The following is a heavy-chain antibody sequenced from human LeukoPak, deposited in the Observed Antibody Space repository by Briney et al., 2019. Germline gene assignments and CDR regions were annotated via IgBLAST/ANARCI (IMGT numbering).Heavy chain of an antibody. Sequence: ASVKVSCKXSGYTFTSYYMHWVQQAPGQGLEWMGIINPSGGSTSYAQKFQGRVTMTRDTSTSTVYMELSSLRSEDTAVYYCARDREGATTYWGQGTLVTVSS. V-gene: IGHV1-46*01. CDR1: GYTFTSYY. CDR3: ARDREGATTY. D-gene: IGHD1-26*01. J-gene: IGHJ4*02. CDR2: INPSGGST.